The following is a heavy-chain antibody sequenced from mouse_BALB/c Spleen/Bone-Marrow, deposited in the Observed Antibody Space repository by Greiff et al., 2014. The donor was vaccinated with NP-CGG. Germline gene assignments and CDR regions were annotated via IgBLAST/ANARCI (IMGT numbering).Heavy chain of an antibody. D-gene: IGHD1-2*01. Sequence: QVQLQQSGPELVKPGASVRIPCKASGYTFTSYYIHWVKQRPGQGLEWIGWIYPGNVNTKYNEKFKGKATLTADKSSSAAYMQLSSLTSEDSAVYFCARRVHYYGFYFDYWGQGTTLTVSS. J-gene: IGHJ2*01. CDR2: IYPGNVNT. CDR1: GYTFTSYY. CDR3: ARRVHYYGFYFDY. V-gene: IGHV1S56*01.